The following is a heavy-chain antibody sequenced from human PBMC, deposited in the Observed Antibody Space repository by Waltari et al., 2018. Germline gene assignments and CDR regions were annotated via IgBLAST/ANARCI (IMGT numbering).Heavy chain of an antibody. V-gene: IGHV4-59*11. Sequence: GPGLVKPSETLSLTCTVSGGSISSHYWSWIRQPPGKGLEWIGYIYYSGSTNYNPSLKSRVTISVDTSKNQFSLKLSSVTAADTAVYYCARGVPQTSYYYYDMDVWGQGTTVTVSS. CDR3: ARGVPQTSYYYYDMDV. CDR2: IYYSGST. D-gene: IGHD1-1*01. CDR1: GGSISSHY. J-gene: IGHJ6*02.